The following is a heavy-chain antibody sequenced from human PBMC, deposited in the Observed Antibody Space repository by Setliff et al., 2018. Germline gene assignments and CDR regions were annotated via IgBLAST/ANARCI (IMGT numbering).Heavy chain of an antibody. Sequence: ASVKVSCKASGYTFTGYYMHWVRQAPGQGLEWMGIIDPSGDYTNYAQKFQGRVTMTRDTSTTTVYMELSSLRSDDTAVYYCARAPRESGYYYGQGHYFDYWGQGTQVTVSS. CDR2: IDPSGDYT. J-gene: IGHJ4*02. CDR3: ARAPRESGYYYGQGHYFDY. D-gene: IGHD5-18*01. V-gene: IGHV1-46*01. CDR1: GYTFTGYY.